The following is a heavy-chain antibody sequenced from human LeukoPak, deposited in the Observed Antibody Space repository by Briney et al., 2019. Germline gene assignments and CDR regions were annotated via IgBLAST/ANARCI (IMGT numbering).Heavy chain of an antibody. V-gene: IGHV3-23*01. CDR2: IDASGGST. CDR3: AKGSGSGWYGWFAP. CDR1: GFTFSSYA. Sequence: GGSLRLSCAASGFTFSSYAMSWVRQARGKGVEGVSSIDASGGSTYYADSVKGLFTISRDNSKNTLFLQMSSLRAEDTAVYYCAKGSGSGWYGWFAPWGQGTLVTVSS. D-gene: IGHD6-19*01. J-gene: IGHJ5*02.